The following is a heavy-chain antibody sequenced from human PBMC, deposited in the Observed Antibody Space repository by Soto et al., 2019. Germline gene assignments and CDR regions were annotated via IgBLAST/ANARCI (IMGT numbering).Heavy chain of an antibody. J-gene: IGHJ4*02. Sequence: PSETLSLTCTVSGGSISSSSYYWGWIRQPPGKGLEWIGSIYYSGSTYYNPSLKSRVTISIDTSKNQFSLKLSSVTAADTAVYYCAVSTVTYRRLQYYFDYWGQGTLVTSPQ. CDR3: AVSTVTYRRLQYYFDY. D-gene: IGHD4-17*01. CDR2: IYYSGST. V-gene: IGHV4-39*01. CDR1: GGSISSSSYY.